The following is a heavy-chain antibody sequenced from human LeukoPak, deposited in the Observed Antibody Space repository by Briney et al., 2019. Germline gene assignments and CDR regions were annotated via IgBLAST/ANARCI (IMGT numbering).Heavy chain of an antibody. CDR2: ISSSSTYR. V-gene: IGHV3-21*01. Sequence: GGSLRLSCTASGFTFSWNTMNWVRQAPGKGLEWVASISSSSTYRYYADSVRGRFTFSRDNSKNTLYLQMNSLRAEETAVYYCARGTVTSRTWYFDLWGRGTLVTVSS. CDR3: ARGTVTSRTWYFDL. D-gene: IGHD4-17*01. J-gene: IGHJ2*01. CDR1: GFTFSWNT.